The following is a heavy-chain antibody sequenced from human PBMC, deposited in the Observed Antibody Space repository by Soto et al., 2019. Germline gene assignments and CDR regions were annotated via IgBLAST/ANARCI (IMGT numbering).Heavy chain of an antibody. J-gene: IGHJ5*02. Sequence: SETLSLTCTVSCGSISSYYWSWIRQPPGKGLEWIGYIYYSGSTNYNPSLKSRVTISVDTSKNQFSLKLSSVTAADTAVYYCARTAARPWWFDPWGQGTLVTVSS. CDR2: IYYSGST. D-gene: IGHD6-6*01. V-gene: IGHV4-59*01. CDR1: CGSISSYY. CDR3: ARTAARPWWFDP.